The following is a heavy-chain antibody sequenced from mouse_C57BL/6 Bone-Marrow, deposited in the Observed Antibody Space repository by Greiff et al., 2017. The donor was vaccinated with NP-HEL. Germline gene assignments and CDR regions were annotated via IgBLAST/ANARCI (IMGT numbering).Heavy chain of an antibody. CDR3: ATLTGPYAMDD. CDR2: IWGGGST. V-gene: IGHV2-9*01. Sequence: VQRVESGPGLVAPSQSLSITCTVSGFSLTSYGVDWVRQPPGKGLEWLGVIWGGGSTTYNSALMSRLSISKDNSKSQVCLKMNSLQTDDTAMDDCATLTGPYAMDDWGQGTSVTVSS. D-gene: IGHD4-1*01. CDR1: GFSLTSYG. J-gene: IGHJ4*01.